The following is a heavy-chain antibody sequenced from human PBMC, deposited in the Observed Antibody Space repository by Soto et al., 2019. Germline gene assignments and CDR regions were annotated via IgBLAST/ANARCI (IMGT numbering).Heavy chain of an antibody. J-gene: IGHJ4*02. CDR3: ARGGGDSSSLWPTFFDY. CDR1: GGTFSSYA. CDR2: IIPIFGTT. D-gene: IGHD6-13*01. Sequence: QVQLVQSGAEVKKPGSSVKVSCKASGGTFSSYAISWVRQAPGQGLEWMGGIIPIFGTTNYAQKFQGRVTITADESTSTAYMELSSLRSEDTAVYYCARGGGDSSSLWPTFFDYWGQGTLVTVSS. V-gene: IGHV1-69*01.